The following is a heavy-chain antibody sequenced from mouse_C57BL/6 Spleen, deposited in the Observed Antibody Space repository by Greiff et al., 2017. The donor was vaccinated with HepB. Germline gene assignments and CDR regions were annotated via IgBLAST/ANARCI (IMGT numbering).Heavy chain of an antibody. CDR1: GFSFNTYA. D-gene: IGHD2-13*01. J-gene: IGHJ1*03. Sequence: EVQVVESGGGLVQPKGSLKLSCAASGFSFNTYAMNWVRQAPGKGLEWVARIRSKSNNYATYYADSVKDRFTISRDDSESMLYLQMNNLKTEDTAMYYCVRHGDEGYFDVWGTGTTVTVSS. CDR3: VRHGDEGYFDV. V-gene: IGHV10-1*01. CDR2: IRSKSNNYAT.